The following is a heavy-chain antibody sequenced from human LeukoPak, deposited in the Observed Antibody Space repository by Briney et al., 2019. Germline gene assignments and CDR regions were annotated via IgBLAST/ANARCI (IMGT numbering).Heavy chain of an antibody. D-gene: IGHD1-26*01. CDR1: GYSFTSYW. V-gene: IGHV5-51*01. CDR2: IYPGDSDT. Sequence: PGESLKISCKGSGYSFTSYWIGGVRQMPGQGLEWMGIIYPGDSDTSYSPSFQGQVTISADKSISTAYLQWSSLKASDTAMYYCGRHVLSGRYSFDAFDIWGQGTMVTVSS. J-gene: IGHJ3*02. CDR3: GRHVLSGRYSFDAFDI.